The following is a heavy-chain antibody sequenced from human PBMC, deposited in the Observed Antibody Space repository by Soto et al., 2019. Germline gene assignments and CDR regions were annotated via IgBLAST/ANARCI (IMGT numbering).Heavy chain of an antibody. CDR3: AREVVVPAASNAFDI. V-gene: IGHV4-31*03. CDR1: GGSISSGGYY. J-gene: IGHJ3*02. Sequence: QVQLQESGPGLVKPSQTLSLTCTVSGGSISSGGYYWSWIRQQPGKGLEWIGYIHYSGSTYYNPTLKGRVIISVDTSKNQFSLKLSSVTAAVTAVYYCAREVVVPAASNAFDIWGQGTMVTVSS. D-gene: IGHD2-2*01. CDR2: IHYSGST.